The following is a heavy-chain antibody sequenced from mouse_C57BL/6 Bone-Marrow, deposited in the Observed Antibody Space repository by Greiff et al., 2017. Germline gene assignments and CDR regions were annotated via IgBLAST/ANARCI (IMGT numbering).Heavy chain of an antibody. Sequence: VQLQQSGAELVKPGASVKISCKASGYAFSSYWMNWVKQRPGKGLEWIGQIYPGDGDTNYNGKFKGKATLTADKSSSTAYMQLSSLTSEDSAVYFCARLTMVTTVDYWGQGTTLTVSS. V-gene: IGHV1-80*01. D-gene: IGHD2-2*01. CDR1: GYAFSSYW. J-gene: IGHJ2*01. CDR2: IYPGDGDT. CDR3: ARLTMVTTVDY.